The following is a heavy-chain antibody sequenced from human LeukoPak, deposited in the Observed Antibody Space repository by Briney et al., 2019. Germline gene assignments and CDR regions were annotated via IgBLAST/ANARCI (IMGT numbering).Heavy chain of an antibody. J-gene: IGHJ4*02. CDR3: ARENWVFDY. CDR2: VYRSGTT. Sequence: SETLSLTCVVSGYSISSGYHWGWIRQPPGKGLEWVGSVYRSGTTYYDPSLKSRVTISVDTSKNQISLKVRSVTAADTAMYYCARENWVFDYWGQGILVTVSS. CDR1: GYSISSGYH. D-gene: IGHD7-27*01. V-gene: IGHV4-38-2*02.